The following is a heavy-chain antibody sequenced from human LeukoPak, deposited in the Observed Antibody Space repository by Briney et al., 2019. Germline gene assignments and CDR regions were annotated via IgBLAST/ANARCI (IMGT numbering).Heavy chain of an antibody. V-gene: IGHV3-30*03. CDR1: GFTFDDYG. CDR3: ARDSSSYYYYYYMDV. Sequence: GGSLRLSCAASGFTFDDYGLSWVRQAPGKGLEWVAVISYDGSNKYYADSVKGRFTISRDNSKNTLYLQMNSLRAEDTAVYYCARDSSSYYYYYYMDVWGKGTTVTVSS. D-gene: IGHD6-6*01. CDR2: ISYDGSNK. J-gene: IGHJ6*03.